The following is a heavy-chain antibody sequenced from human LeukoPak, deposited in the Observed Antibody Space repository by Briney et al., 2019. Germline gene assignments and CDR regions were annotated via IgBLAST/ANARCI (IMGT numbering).Heavy chain of an antibody. J-gene: IGHJ3*02. D-gene: IGHD2-15*01. Sequence: GGSLRLSCAASGLTFSSHWMHWVRQAPGKGLVWVSRITNDGSSTTYADSVKGRFTISRDNAKNMLYLQVNSLRAEDTAVYYCARDQQDIVVVVAATLESPDAFDIWGQGTMVTVSS. CDR3: ARDQQDIVVVVAATLESPDAFDI. CDR1: GLTFSSHW. CDR2: ITNDGSST. V-gene: IGHV3-74*01.